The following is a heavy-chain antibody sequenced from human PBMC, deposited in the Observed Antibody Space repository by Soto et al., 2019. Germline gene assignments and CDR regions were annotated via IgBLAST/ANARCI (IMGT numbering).Heavy chain of an antibody. V-gene: IGHV5-51*01. Sequence: PGESLKIACIGSGYNFSSQWIAWVRQKPGKGLEWMGIVYPGDAEARYSPSFQGQVTMSADKSIDTAYLQWSSLKASDTAIYYCAKSEVIEISGNGTMGTASS. CDR3: AKSEVIEI. D-gene: IGHD3-10*01. J-gene: IGHJ3*02. CDR1: GYNFSSQW. CDR2: VYPGDAEA.